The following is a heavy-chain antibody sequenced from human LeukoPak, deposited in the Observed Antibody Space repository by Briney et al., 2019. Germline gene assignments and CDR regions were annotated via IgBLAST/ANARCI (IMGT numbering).Heavy chain of an antibody. V-gene: IGHV4-34*01. CDR3: ASKPDYYGSGRSYYGMDV. D-gene: IGHD3-10*01. J-gene: IGHJ6*02. CDR1: GGSFSGYY. Sequence: PSETLSLTCAVYGGSFSGYYWSWIRQPPGKGLEWIGEINHSGSTNYNPSLKSRVTISVDTSKNQFSLKLSSVTAADTAVYYCASKPDYYGSGRSYYGMDVWGQGTTVTVSS. CDR2: INHSGST.